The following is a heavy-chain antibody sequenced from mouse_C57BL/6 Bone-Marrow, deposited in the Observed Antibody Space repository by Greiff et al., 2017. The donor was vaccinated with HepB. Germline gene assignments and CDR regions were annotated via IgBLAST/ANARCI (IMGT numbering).Heavy chain of an antibody. J-gene: IGHJ2*01. CDR1: GFTFSDYG. CDR3: ARQYDSYFDY. CDR2: ISSGSSTI. Sequence: EVQLQESGGGLVKPGGSLKLSCAASGFTFSDYGMHWVRQAPEKGLEWVAYISSGSSTIYYADTVKGRFTISRDNAKNTLFLQMTSLRSEDTAMYYCARQYDSYFDYWGQGTTLTVSS. V-gene: IGHV5-17*01. D-gene: IGHD2-3*01.